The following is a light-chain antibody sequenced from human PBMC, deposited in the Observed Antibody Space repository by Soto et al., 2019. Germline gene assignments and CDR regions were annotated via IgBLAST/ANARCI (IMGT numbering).Light chain of an antibody. J-gene: IGKJ1*01. CDR2: AAS. Sequence: DIQMPQSPSSLSASVGDSFAITCRASQNINNYLTWYQQRPGKAPKLLIYAASSLQSGVPSRFSGSGSGTDFSLTISSLQPEDFATYYCQQSYSTPRTVGQGTKVDIK. V-gene: IGKV1-39*01. CDR3: QQSYSTPRT. CDR1: QNINNY.